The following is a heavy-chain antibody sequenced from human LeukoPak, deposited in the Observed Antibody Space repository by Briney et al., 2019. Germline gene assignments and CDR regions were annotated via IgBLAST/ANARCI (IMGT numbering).Heavy chain of an antibody. D-gene: IGHD2-2*01. CDR1: GYTLTELS. J-gene: IGHJ4*02. Sequence: ASEKVSCKVSGYTLTELSMHWVRQAPGKGLEWMGGFDPEDGETIYAQKFQGRVTMTEDTSTDTAYMELSSLRSEDTAVYYCATDAGYQLLTYAFDYWGQGTLVTVSS. CDR3: ATDAGYQLLTYAFDY. CDR2: FDPEDGET. V-gene: IGHV1-24*01.